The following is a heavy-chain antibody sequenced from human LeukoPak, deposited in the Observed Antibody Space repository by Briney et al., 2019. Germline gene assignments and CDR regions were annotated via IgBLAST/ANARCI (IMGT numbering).Heavy chain of an antibody. CDR3: ARNDYASSSGYDF. CDR1: GFTFSNYW. J-gene: IGHJ4*02. CDR2: IDNAGSIT. D-gene: IGHD6-6*01. Sequence: GGSLRLSCAASGFTFSNYWIHWVRQAPGKGLVWVSRIDNAGSITTYADSVKGRFTISRDNAENTLYLQMDSLRAEDTAVFFCARNDYASSSGYDFWGQGTLVTVSS. V-gene: IGHV3-74*03.